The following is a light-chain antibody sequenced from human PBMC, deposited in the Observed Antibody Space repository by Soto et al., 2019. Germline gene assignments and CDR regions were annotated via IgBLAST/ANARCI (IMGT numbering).Light chain of an antibody. V-gene: IGKV3-20*01. CDR3: QQFGSSSWT. CDR1: QSVSSSY. J-gene: IGKJ1*01. Sequence: ESVLTQSPGTLSLSPGAKATLSCRASQSVSSSYLAWYQQKPGQAPRLLIYGASRRATGIPDRFSGSGSETDFALTISRLETEDFAVYYCQQFGSSSWTFGQGTQVEI. CDR2: GAS.